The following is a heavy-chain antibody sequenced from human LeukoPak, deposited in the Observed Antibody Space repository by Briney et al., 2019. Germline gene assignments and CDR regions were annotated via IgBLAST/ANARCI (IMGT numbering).Heavy chain of an antibody. CDR1: GGSISSGDYY. V-gene: IGHV4-30-4*08. CDR3: ARELVPRYAFDI. J-gene: IGHJ3*02. Sequence: SETLSLTCTVSGGSISSGDYYWSWIRQPPGKGLEWIGYIYYSGSTYYNPSLKSRVTISVDTSKNQFSLKLSSVTAADTAVYYCARELVPRYAFDIWGQGTMVTVSS. D-gene: IGHD2-8*01. CDR2: IYYSGST.